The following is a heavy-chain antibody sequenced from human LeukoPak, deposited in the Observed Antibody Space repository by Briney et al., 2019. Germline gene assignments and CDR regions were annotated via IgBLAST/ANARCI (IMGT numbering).Heavy chain of an antibody. J-gene: IGHJ4*02. CDR3: AGLWEDITGTVGY. V-gene: IGHV1-3*01. D-gene: IGHD1/OR15-1a*01. CDR1: GYTFTSYA. CDR2: INAGNGNT. Sequence: ASVKVSCKASGYTFTSYAMHWVRQAPGQRLEWMGWINAGNGNTKYSQKFQGRVTITRDTSASTAYMELSSLRSEDTAVYYCAGLWEDITGTVGYWGQGTLVTVSP.